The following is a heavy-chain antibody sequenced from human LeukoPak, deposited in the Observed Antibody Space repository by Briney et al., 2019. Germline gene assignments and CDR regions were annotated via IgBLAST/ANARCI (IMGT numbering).Heavy chain of an antibody. CDR1: GFTFNTNA. Sequence: PGGSLRLSCATSGFTFNTNAMSWVRQAPGKGLEWVSTIGNTETFYADSVTGQFTISRDNSKNTVYLHMNSLRVEDTAVYYCAKDWIQFNRVFDCFDSWGQGTLVTVSS. J-gene: IGHJ4*02. CDR3: AKDWIQFNRVFDCFDS. V-gene: IGHV3-23*01. D-gene: IGHD2-21*01. CDR2: IGNTET.